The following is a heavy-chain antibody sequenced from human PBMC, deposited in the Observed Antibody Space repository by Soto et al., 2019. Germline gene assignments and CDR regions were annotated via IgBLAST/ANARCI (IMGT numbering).Heavy chain of an antibody. CDR1: GFTFSDYY. J-gene: IGHJ4*02. Sequence: QVQLVESGGGLVKPGGSLRLSCAASGFTFSDYYMSWIRQAPGKGLEWVSYISSSSSYTNYADSVKGRFTISRDNAKNSLYLQMNSLRAEDTAVYYCARSEGSPTLAAAGPVDYWGQGTLVTVSS. CDR2: ISSSSSYT. CDR3: ARSEGSPTLAAAGPVDY. D-gene: IGHD6-13*01. V-gene: IGHV3-11*06.